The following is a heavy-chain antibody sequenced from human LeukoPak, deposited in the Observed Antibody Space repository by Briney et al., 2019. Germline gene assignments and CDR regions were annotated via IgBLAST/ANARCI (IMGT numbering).Heavy chain of an antibody. Sequence: SVKVSCKASGGTFSSYAISWVRQAPGQGLEWMGGIIPIFGTANYAQKFQGRVTITTDESTSTAYMELSSLRSEDTAVYYCARGELHYDCSGYSFDYWGQGTLVTVSS. J-gene: IGHJ4*02. CDR2: IIPIFGTA. CDR3: ARGELHYDCSGYSFDY. D-gene: IGHD3-22*01. V-gene: IGHV1-69*05. CDR1: GGTFSSYA.